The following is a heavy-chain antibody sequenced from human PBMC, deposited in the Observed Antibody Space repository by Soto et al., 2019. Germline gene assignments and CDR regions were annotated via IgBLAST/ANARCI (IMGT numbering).Heavy chain of an antibody. D-gene: IGHD3-22*01. V-gene: IGHV1-18*01. CDR2: ISAYNGNT. J-gene: IGHJ4*02. Sequence: QVQRVQSGAEVKKPGASVKVSCKASGYIFTSYGISWVRQAPGQGLEWMGWISAYNGNTNYAQKLQGRVTMTTDTSTSTAYMEMRSLRSDDTAVYYCARFMTYYYDSSGYYASDWGQGTLVTVSS. CDR3: ARFMTYYYDSSGYYASD. CDR1: GYIFTSYG.